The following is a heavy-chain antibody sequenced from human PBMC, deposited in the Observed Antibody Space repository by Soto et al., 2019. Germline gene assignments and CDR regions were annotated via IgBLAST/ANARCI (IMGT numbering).Heavy chain of an antibody. D-gene: IGHD3-10*01. J-gene: IGHJ6*02. CDR2: INHSGST. CDR1: GGSFSGYY. Sequence: SETLSLTCAVYGGSFSGYYWSWIRQHPGKGLEWIGEINHSGSTNYNPSLKSRVTISVDTSKNQFSLKLSSVTAADTAVYYCARSQYYYGSGSYYPYYYYGMDVWGQGTTVTVSS. CDR3: ARSQYYYGSGSYYPYYYYGMDV. V-gene: IGHV4-34*01.